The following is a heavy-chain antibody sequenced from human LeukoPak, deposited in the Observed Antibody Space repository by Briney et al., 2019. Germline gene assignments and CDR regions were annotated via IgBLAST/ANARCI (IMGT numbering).Heavy chain of an antibody. CDR1: GFTFSSYA. CDR3: AKDLAVAGIRGWAFDI. J-gene: IGHJ3*02. D-gene: IGHD6-19*01. Sequence: PGGSLRLSCAASGFTFSSYAMSWVRQAPGKGLEWVSAISGSGGSTYYADSVKGRFTISRDNSKNTLYLQMNSLRAEDTAVYYCAKDLAVAGIRGWAFDIWGQGTMDTVSS. CDR2: ISGSGGST. V-gene: IGHV3-23*01.